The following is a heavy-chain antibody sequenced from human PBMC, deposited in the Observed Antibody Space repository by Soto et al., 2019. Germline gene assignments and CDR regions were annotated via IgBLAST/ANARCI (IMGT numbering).Heavy chain of an antibody. V-gene: IGHV4-61*01. CDR1: GVSVSGGSYY. D-gene: IGHD3-16*01. J-gene: IGHJ5*02. Sequence: SETLSLTCSVSGVSVSGGSYYLSWIRQTPGKVLEWIGYSYHTGITKYNPALRSRVTISVDKSTKQLSMSMKCLTADDTDVSYCVGDRGTDYTWGQGTVV. CDR2: SYHTGIT. CDR3: VGDRGTDYT.